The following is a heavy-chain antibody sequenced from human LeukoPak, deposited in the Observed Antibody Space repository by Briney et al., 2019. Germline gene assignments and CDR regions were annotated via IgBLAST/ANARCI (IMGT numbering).Heavy chain of an antibody. D-gene: IGHD1-7*01. Sequence: ASVKVSCKASGYTFTSYAMHWVRQAPGQRLEWMGWSNAGNGNTKYSQEFQGRVTMTRDTSISTAYMELSRLRSDDTAVYYCAREDRENWNYFSPEAFDIWGQGTMVTVSS. CDR3: AREDRENWNYFSPEAFDI. V-gene: IGHV1-3*02. CDR1: GYTFTSYA. J-gene: IGHJ3*02. CDR2: SNAGNGNT.